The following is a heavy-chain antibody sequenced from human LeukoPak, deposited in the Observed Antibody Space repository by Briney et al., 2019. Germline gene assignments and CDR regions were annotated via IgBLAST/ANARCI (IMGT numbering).Heavy chain of an antibody. D-gene: IGHD6-13*01. CDR3: ARDIGSSTPSGV. V-gene: IGHV4-39*07. J-gene: IGHJ6*02. Sequence: SETLSLTCTVSGSSISSSSYYWGWIRQPPGKGLEWIGSISYSGSTYYNPSLKSRVTISVDKSKNQLFLKVTSVTAADTAVYYCARDIGSSTPSGVWGQGTTVTVSS. CDR1: GSSISSSSYY. CDR2: ISYSGST.